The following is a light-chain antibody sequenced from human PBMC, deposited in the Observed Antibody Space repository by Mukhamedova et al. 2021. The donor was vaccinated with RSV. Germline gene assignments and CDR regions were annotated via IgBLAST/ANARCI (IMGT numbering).Light chain of an antibody. CDR1: SSDVGGYNY. Sequence: VTISCTGTSSDVGGYNYVSWYQQHPGKAPKLMIYDVNKRPSGVPDRFSGSKSGNTASLTISGLQAEDEADYYCCSYAGSYSYVFG. CDR2: DVN. V-gene: IGLV2-11*01. CDR3: CSYAGSYSYV. J-gene: IGLJ1*01.